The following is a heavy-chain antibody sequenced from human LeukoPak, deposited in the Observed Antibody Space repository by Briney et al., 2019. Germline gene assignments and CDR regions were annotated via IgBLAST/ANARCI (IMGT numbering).Heavy chain of an antibody. CDR1: GYTFTGYY. Sequence: GASLTISCKASGYTFTGYYMRWVRQAPGQGLEWMGIINPSGGSTSYAQKFQGRVTMTRDTSTSTVYMELSSLRSEDTAVYYCARDSGWYGMDVWGQGTTVTVSS. V-gene: IGHV1-46*01. CDR2: INPSGGST. D-gene: IGHD6-25*01. CDR3: ARDSGWYGMDV. J-gene: IGHJ6*02.